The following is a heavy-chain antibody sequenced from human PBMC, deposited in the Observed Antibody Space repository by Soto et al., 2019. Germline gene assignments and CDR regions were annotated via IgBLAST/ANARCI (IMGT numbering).Heavy chain of an antibody. V-gene: IGHV4-34*01. D-gene: IGHD2-2*01. CDR3: ARWGYCSNSICYPFDY. J-gene: IGHJ4*02. CDR2: INDSGST. CDR1: GGSFSGFY. Sequence: SETLSLTCAVHGGSFSGFYWNWIRQPPGKGLESIGEINDSGSTRYNPSLKSRVTISVDTSKDQFSLRLNSVTAADTAVYYCARWGYCSNSICYPFDYWGQGIPVTSPQ.